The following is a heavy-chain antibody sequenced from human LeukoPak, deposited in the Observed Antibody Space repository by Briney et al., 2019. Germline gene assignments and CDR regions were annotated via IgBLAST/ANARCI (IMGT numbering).Heavy chain of an antibody. D-gene: IGHD3-9*01. CDR3: ARVGFDRRYYYYYYMDV. CDR1: GFTFSSYA. J-gene: IGHJ6*03. Sequence: GGSLRLSCAASGFTFSSYAMHWVRQAPGKGLEWVAVISYDGSNKYYADSVKGRFTISRDNSKNTLYPQMNSLRAEDTAVYYCARVGFDRRYYYYYYMDVWGKGTTVTISS. CDR2: ISYDGSNK. V-gene: IGHV3-30*04.